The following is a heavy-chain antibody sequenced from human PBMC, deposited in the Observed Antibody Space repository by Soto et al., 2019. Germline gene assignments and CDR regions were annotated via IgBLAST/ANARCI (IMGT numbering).Heavy chain of an antibody. Sequence: QVQLVESGGGVVQPGRSLRLSCAASGFTFSSYAMHWVRQAPGKGLEWVAVISYDGSNKYYADSVKGRFTISRDNSKNPLYLQMNSLRAEDTAVYYCARDRDYDFWSGPNDLDCWGQGTLVTVSS. J-gene: IGHJ4*02. CDR1: GFTFSSYA. CDR3: ARDRDYDFWSGPNDLDC. V-gene: IGHV3-30-3*01. D-gene: IGHD3-3*01. CDR2: ISYDGSNK.